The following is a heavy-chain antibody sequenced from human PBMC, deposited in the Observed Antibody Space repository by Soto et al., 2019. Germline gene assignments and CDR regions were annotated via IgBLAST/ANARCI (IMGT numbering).Heavy chain of an antibody. Sequence: QLQLQESGPGLVKPSETLSLTCTVSGGSISSSSYYWGWIRQPPGKGLEWIGSIYYSGSTYYNPSLKSRVTISVDTSKNQCSLRLSSVTAANTAVYYCASPKIAFYNWFDPWGQGTLVTVSS. CDR3: ASPKIAFYNWFDP. D-gene: IGHD3-3*02. V-gene: IGHV4-39*01. CDR2: IYYSGST. J-gene: IGHJ5*02. CDR1: GGSISSSSYY.